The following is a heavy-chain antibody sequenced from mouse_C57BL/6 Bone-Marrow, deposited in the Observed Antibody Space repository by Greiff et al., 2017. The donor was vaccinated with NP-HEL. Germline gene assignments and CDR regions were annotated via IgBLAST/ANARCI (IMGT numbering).Heavy chain of an antibody. Sequence: DVQLVESGGGLVQPGGSMKLSCVASGFTFSNYWMNWVRQSPEKGLEWVAQIRLKSDNYATHYAESVKGRFTISRDDSKSSVYLQMNNLRAEDTGIYYCTAGVYYYGSSGSWFAYWGQGTLVTVSA. J-gene: IGHJ3*01. CDR3: TAGVYYYGSSGSWFAY. D-gene: IGHD1-1*01. CDR1: GFTFSNYW. V-gene: IGHV6-3*01. CDR2: IRLKSDNYAT.